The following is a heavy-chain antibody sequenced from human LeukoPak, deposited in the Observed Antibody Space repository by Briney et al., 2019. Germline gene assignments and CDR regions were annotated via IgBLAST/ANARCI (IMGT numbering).Heavy chain of an antibody. V-gene: IGHV3-53*01. J-gene: IGHJ4*02. D-gene: IGHD4-17*01. Sequence: GGSLRLFCAASWFTVSINYMSWVRHAPGEGLECVSVIYSGGTTYYADSVKGRFPISRDNSKTTLYFQMNSLSAEDTAVDYCARDRPYGDYFYCWGQGALVTVSS. CDR3: ARDRPYGDYFYC. CDR1: WFTVSINY. CDR2: IYSGGTT.